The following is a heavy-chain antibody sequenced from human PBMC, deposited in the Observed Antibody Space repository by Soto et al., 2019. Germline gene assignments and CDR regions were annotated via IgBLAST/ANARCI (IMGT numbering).Heavy chain of an antibody. V-gene: IGHV4-59*01. CDR2: IYYSGST. CDR3: ARRYAGNFYY. D-gene: IGHD2-8*01. Sequence: QVQLQESGPGLVKPSETLSLTCTVSGGSISSYYWSWIRQPPGKGLEWIGYIYYSGSTNYNPSLKSRVTISVDTSKNQFSLKLGSVTAADTAVYYCARRYAGNFYYWGQGTLVTVSS. J-gene: IGHJ4*02. CDR1: GGSISSYY.